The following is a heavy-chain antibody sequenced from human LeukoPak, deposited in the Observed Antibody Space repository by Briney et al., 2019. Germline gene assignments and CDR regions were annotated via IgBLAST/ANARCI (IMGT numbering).Heavy chain of an antibody. D-gene: IGHD3-16*01. Sequence: SETLSVTCTVSGGSISGGSYYWSWIRQPAGEGLEWIGRIYTSGSTNYNPSLKSRVTISVDTSKNQFSLKLSSVTAADTAVYYCARGLRFYGMDVWGQGTTVTVSS. J-gene: IGHJ6*02. CDR2: IYTSGST. CDR3: ARGLRFYGMDV. V-gene: IGHV4-61*02. CDR1: GGSISGGSYY.